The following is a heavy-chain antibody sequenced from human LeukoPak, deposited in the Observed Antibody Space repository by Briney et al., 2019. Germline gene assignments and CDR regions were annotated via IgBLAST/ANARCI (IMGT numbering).Heavy chain of an antibody. D-gene: IGHD6-6*01. CDR3: ARARVASRIVLHY. CDR2: WYDGGSN. Sequence: EIPSLTLNVSCSAISSYFYKLVPQSPGEGVGVVVLWYDGGSNHYKPSLKSRVTLSIATSKKQFSLRLTSLTASDTAVYYCARARVASRIVLHYWGHGTLVTVSS. V-gene: IGHV4-59*12. J-gene: IGHJ4*01. CDR1: CSAISSYF.